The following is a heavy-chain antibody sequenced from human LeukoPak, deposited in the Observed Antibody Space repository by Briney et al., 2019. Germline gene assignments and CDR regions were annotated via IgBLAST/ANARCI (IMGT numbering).Heavy chain of an antibody. CDR2: INHSGST. Sequence: SETLSLTCAVYGGSFSGYYWSWIRQPPGKGLEWIGEINHSGSTNYNPSLKSRVTISVDTSKNQFSLKLSSVTAADTAVYYCARVVLVSSSGWYVKFDAFDIWGQGTMVTVSS. CDR1: GGSFSGYY. J-gene: IGHJ3*02. CDR3: ARVVLVSSSGWYVKFDAFDI. D-gene: IGHD6-13*01. V-gene: IGHV4-34*01.